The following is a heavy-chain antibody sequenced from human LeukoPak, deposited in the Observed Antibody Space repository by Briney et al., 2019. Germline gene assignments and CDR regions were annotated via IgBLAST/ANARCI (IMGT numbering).Heavy chain of an antibody. CDR2: IRYDGRNK. D-gene: IGHD3-10*01. CDR3: AKAPNYYGSGSYYTLYYYYGMDV. Sequence: PGGSLRLSCAASGFTFSSYGMHWVRQTPGKGLEWVAFIRYDGRNKYYADSVKGRFTISRDNSKNTLYLQMNSLRAEDTAVYYCAKAPNYYGSGSYYTLYYYYGMDVWGQGTTVTVSS. V-gene: IGHV3-30*02. CDR1: GFTFSSYG. J-gene: IGHJ6*02.